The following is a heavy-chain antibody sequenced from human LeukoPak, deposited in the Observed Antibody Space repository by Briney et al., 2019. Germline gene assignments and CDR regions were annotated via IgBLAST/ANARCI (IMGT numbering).Heavy chain of an antibody. V-gene: IGHV4-34*01. J-gene: IGHJ5*02. CDR2: INHSGST. Sequence: SETLSLTCAVYGGSFSGYYWSWIRQPPGKGPEGIGEINHSGSTNYNPSLKRRVTISVDTSKNQFSLKVSSVTVADRAVYYCARDSKRRGWYGDWFDPWGQGTLVTVSS. D-gene: IGHD6-19*01. CDR1: GGSFSGYY. CDR3: ARDSKRRGWYGDWFDP.